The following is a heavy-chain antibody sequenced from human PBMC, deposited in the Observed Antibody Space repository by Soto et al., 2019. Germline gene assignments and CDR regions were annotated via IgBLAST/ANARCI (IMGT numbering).Heavy chain of an antibody. D-gene: IGHD2-2*01. CDR2: IGESGTPT. CDR3: ARYIPGVRYYGMHV. Sequence: EVQLLESGGGLVQPGGSLRLSCAASGFTFSSYAMKWVCQAPGKGLEWVSLIGESGTPTYYADSVKGRFTISRDNSGNTLFLEMYSLRAEDTAVYYCARYIPGVRYYGMHVWGQGTTVTVSS. V-gene: IGHV3-23*01. J-gene: IGHJ6*02. CDR1: GFTFSSYA.